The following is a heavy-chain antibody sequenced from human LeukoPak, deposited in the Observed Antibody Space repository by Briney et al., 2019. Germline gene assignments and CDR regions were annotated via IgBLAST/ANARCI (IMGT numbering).Heavy chain of an antibody. V-gene: IGHV3-30-3*01. CDR1: GFTFRSYA. Sequence: EGSLRLSCAASGFTFRSYAMHWVRQAPGKGLEWVAVISYDGSNKYYADSVKGRFTISRDNSKNTLNLQMNSLRAEDTAVYYCAKARGYSGSYSGGFSAGGGQGTLVTVSS. CDR2: ISYDGSNK. CDR3: AKARGYSGSYSGGFSAG. D-gene: IGHD1-26*01. J-gene: IGHJ4*02.